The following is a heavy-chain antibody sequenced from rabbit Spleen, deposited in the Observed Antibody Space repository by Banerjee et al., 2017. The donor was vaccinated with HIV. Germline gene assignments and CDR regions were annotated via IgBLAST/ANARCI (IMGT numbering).Heavy chain of an antibody. Sequence: QSLEESGGDLVKPGASLTLTCTASGFTFSSYWICWVRQAPGKGLEWISCIAGSSSGFTYSATWAKGRFTCSKTSSTTVTLQMTSLTVADTATYFCARDTGTSFSTYGMDLWGQGTLVTVS. CDR1: GFTFSSYW. CDR3: ARDTGTSFSTYGMDL. V-gene: IGHV1S40*01. D-gene: IGHD7-1*01. CDR2: IAGSSSGFT. J-gene: IGHJ6*01.